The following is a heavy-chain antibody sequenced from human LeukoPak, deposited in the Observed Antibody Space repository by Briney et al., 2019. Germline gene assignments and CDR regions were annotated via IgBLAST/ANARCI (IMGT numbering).Heavy chain of an antibody. CDR1: GFTFSSYG. V-gene: IGHV3-30*02. J-gene: IGHJ5*02. CDR2: IRYDGSNK. CDR3: ATQSGGSLGATQFDP. Sequence: QSGGSLRLSCAASGFTFSSYGMHWVRQAPGKGLEWVAFIRYDGSNKYYADSVKGRFTISRDNSKNTLYLQMNSLRAEDTAVYYCATQSGGSLGATQFDPWGQGTLVTVSS. D-gene: IGHD1-26*01.